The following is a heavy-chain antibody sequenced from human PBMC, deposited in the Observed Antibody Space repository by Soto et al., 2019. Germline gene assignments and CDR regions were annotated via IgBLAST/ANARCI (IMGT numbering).Heavy chain of an antibody. CDR1: GFTFSSYG. Sequence: GGSLRLSCAASGFTFSSYGMHWVRQAPGKGLEWVAIIWLDGSNKFYEDSVKGRFTISRDNSKNTLYLQMNSLRAEDTAVYYCARNLGGCSGGGCYSFAYWGQGTPVTVSS. D-gene: IGHD2-15*01. J-gene: IGHJ4*02. CDR2: IWLDGSNK. CDR3: ARNLGGCSGGGCYSFAY. V-gene: IGHV3-33*01.